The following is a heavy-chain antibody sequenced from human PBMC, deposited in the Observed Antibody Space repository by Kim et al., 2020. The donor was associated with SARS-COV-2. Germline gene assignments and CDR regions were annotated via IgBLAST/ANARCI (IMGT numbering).Heavy chain of an antibody. J-gene: IGHJ4*02. Sequence: YADSVNGRFTISRDNARASLYLQMNSLRAEDTAVYYCARVLTSGWSYFDYWGQGTLVTVSS. CDR3: ARVLTSGWSYFDY. D-gene: IGHD6-19*01. V-gene: IGHV3-21*04.